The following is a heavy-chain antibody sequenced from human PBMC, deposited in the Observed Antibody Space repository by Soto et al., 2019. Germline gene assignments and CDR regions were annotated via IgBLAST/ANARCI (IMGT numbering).Heavy chain of an antibody. CDR2: IRKKTNSYTT. D-gene: IGHD4-17*01. CDR3: TTVTTVDYYFDY. V-gene: IGHV3-72*01. Sequence: GGSLRLSCAASGLTFSDRYMDWVRQAPGKGLEWVGRIRKKTNSYTTECAASVKGRFIISTDDSTNSLYLQMSSLKTEDTAVYYCTTVTTVDYYFDYWGQGTLVTV. CDR1: GLTFSDRY. J-gene: IGHJ4*02.